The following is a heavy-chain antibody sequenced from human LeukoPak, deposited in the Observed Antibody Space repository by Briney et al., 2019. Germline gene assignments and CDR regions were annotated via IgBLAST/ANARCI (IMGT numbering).Heavy chain of an antibody. V-gene: IGHV1-46*01. CDR1: VYTFTRNY. CDR3: ARDPGDPSRYVWGTDFDY. J-gene: IGHJ4*02. CDR2: INPSGGGT. Sequence: ASVKVSCRASVYTFTRNYMHWVRQAPGQGPEWMGIINPSGGGTKYAEKFQGRVTMTRDTSTSTVYMELSSLRSEDTAVYYCARDPGDPSRYVWGTDFDYWGQGTLVTVSS. D-gene: IGHD3-16*01.